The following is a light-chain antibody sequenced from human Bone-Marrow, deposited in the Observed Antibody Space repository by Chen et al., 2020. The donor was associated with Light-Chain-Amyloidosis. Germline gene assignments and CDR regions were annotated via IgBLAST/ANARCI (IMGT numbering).Light chain of an antibody. CDR2: DVS. Sequence: QSALTQPASVSGSPGQSRTISCTGTSSDVGGYNYVSWYQQHPGKAPKLMFYDVSNRPSGVSNPFSGSKSGNTASLTISGLQAEDEADYYCSSYTSSSTLVFGGGTKLTVL. J-gene: IGLJ2*01. CDR3: SSYTSSSTLV. CDR1: SSDVGGYNY. V-gene: IGLV2-14*03.